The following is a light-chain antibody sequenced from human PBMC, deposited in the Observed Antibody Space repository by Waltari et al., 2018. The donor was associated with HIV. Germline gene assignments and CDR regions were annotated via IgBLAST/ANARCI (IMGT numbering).Light chain of an antibody. CDR2: GVS. CDR1: SSDVGHYTY. CDR3: SSYTSDNTVL. J-gene: IGLJ2*01. V-gene: IGLV2-14*01. Sequence: QSALTQPASVSESPGQSITIPCTGTSSDVGHYTYVSCYQQPPGKAPKLMLYGVSNRPSGVSSRFSGSKSGNTASLTISGLQAEDEADYYCSSYTSDNTVLFGGGTRLTVL.